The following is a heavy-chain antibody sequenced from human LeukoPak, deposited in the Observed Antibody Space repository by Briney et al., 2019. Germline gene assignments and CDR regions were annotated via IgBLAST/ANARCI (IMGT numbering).Heavy chain of an antibody. D-gene: IGHD2-2*01. CDR3: ARVAAPADQYYYYMDV. CDR1: GYPIRSGYY. V-gene: IGHV4-38-2*02. CDR2: IYHSGTT. Sequence: SETLSLTRTVSGYPIRSGYYWGWTRQPPGKGLEWIGNIYHSGTTYYNPSLKSRVTISVDTSQKQYSLRLTSVTAADTAAYFCARVAAPADQYYYYMDVWGKGTTVTVSS. J-gene: IGHJ6*03.